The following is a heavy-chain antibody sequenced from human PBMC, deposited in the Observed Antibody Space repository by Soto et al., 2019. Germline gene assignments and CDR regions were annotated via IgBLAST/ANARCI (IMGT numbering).Heavy chain of an antibody. CDR3: AKSERYFDWLLGSGY. CDR2: ISGSGGST. D-gene: IGHD3-9*01. Sequence: GGSLRLSCAASGFTFSSYAMSWDRQAPGKGLEWVSAISGSGGSTYYADSVKGRFTISRDNSKNTLYLQMNSLRAEDTAVYYCAKSERYFDWLLGSGYWGQGTLVTVSS. V-gene: IGHV3-23*01. J-gene: IGHJ4*02. CDR1: GFTFSSYA.